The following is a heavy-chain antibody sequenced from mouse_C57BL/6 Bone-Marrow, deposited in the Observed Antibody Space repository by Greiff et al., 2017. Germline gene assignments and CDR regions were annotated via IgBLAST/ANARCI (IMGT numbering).Heavy chain of an antibody. V-gene: IGHV5-6*02. CDR2: ISSGGSYT. CDR1: GFTFSSYG. Sequence: DVMLVESGGDLVKPGGSLKLSCAASGFTFSSYGMSWVRQTPDKRLEWVATISSGGSYTYYPDSVKGRFTISRDNAKNTLYLQVSSLKSEDTAMYYCARQAYDEYFDYWGQGTTLTVSS. J-gene: IGHJ2*01. CDR3: ARQAYDEYFDY. D-gene: IGHD2-3*01.